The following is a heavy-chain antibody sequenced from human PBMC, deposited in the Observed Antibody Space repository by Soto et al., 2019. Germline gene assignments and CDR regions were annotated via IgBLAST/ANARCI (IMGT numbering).Heavy chain of an antibody. D-gene: IGHD6-6*01. CDR1: GFTFNNYA. V-gene: IGHV3-23*01. CDR3: AKEYSTSFDY. J-gene: IGHJ4*02. CDR2: ISAGGSNT. Sequence: WGIRLSGAASGFTFNNYAMNWVRQAPGKGLEWVSAISAGGSNTDYADSVKGRFTISSDNSKNTLYLQMNSLRAEDTAVYYCAKEYSTSFDYWGQGTLVTVSS.